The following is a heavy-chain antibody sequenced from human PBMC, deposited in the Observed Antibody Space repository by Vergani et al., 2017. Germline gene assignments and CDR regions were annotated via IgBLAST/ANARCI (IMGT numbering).Heavy chain of an antibody. Sequence: EVQLVESGGGLVKPGGSLRLSCAASGFTFSSYSMNWVRQAPGKGLEWVSAISGSGGSTYYADSVKGRFTISRDNSKNTLYLQMNSLRAEDTAVYYCAKSGGSGAYYYLFYFDYWGQGTLVTVSS. V-gene: IGHV3-23*04. CDR3: AKSGGSGAYYYLFYFDY. CDR2: ISGSGGST. CDR1: GFTFSSYS. D-gene: IGHD3-22*01. J-gene: IGHJ4*02.